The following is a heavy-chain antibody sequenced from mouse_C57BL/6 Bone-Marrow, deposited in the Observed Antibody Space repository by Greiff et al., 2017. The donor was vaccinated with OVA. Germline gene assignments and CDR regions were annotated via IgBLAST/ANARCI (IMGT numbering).Heavy chain of an antibody. V-gene: IGHV1-7*01. Sequence: QVHVKQSGAELVKPGASVKLSCKASGYTFTSYWMHWVKQRPGQGLEWIGYINPSSGYTKYNQKFKDKATLTADKSSSTAYMQLSSLTYDDSAVYYGVGRWYFDVWGTGTTVTVSS. CDR3: VGRWYFDV. CDR1: GYTFTSYW. CDR2: INPSSGYT. J-gene: IGHJ1*03.